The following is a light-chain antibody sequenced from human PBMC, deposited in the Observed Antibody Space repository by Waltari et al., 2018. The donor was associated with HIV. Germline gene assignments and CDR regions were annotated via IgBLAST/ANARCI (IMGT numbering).Light chain of an antibody. CDR2: KAS. CDR1: QSVSSW. Sequence: DVQITQSPFTLSASVGDRVTITCRPSQSVSSWLAWYQQKPGKTPKLLIYKASTLESGVPSRFSGSGSGTEFTLTISGLQPDDFATYFCQQYSSSWAFGQGTKVEI. J-gene: IGKJ1*01. CDR3: QQYSSSWA. V-gene: IGKV1-5*03.